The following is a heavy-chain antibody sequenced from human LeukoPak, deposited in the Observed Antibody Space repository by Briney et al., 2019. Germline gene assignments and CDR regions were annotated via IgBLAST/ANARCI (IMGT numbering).Heavy chain of an antibody. CDR3: ARVRGGYLGPFGY. CDR2: IKQDGSEK. D-gene: IGHD3-22*01. CDR1: GFTFSSYW. Sequence: PGGSLRLSCAASGFTFSSYWMSWVRQAPGKGLEWVANIKQDGSEKYYVDSVKGRFTISRDNAKNSLYLQMNSLRAEDTAVYYCARVRGGYLGPFGYWGQGTLVTVSS. V-gene: IGHV3-7*01. J-gene: IGHJ4*02.